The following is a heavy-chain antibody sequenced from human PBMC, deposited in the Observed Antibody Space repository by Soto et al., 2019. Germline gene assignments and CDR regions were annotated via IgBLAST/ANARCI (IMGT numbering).Heavy chain of an antibody. V-gene: IGHV1-3*01. CDR2: INPDNGNT. Sequence: ASVKVSCKASGYTFTRYTMNWMRQAPGQRLEWMGWINPDNGNTKSSQKFQDRVIITRDTSASTAYMDLSSLRSEDTAVYYCARGIATGQLDPWGQGTLVTVSS. CDR1: GYTFTRYT. D-gene: IGHD2-15*01. CDR3: ARGIATGQLDP. J-gene: IGHJ5*02.